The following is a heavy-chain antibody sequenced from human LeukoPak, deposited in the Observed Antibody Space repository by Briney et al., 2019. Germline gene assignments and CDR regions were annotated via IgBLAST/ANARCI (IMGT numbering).Heavy chain of an antibody. Sequence: GGSLRLSCAASGFTFSSYGMHWVRQAPGKGLEWVAFIRYDGSNKYYADSVKGRFTISRDNSKNTLYLQMNSLRAEDTAVYYYAKKSAAVAGTRYYYYYMDVWGKGTTVTISS. CDR1: GFTFSSYG. J-gene: IGHJ6*03. CDR3: AKKSAAVAGTRYYYYYMDV. CDR2: IRYDGSNK. D-gene: IGHD6-19*01. V-gene: IGHV3-30*02.